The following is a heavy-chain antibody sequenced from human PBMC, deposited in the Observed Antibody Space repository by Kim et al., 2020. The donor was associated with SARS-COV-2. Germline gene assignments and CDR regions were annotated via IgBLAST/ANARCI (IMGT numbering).Heavy chain of an antibody. J-gene: IGHJ3*02. Sequence: GGSLRLSCAASGFTFSDYYMSWIRQAPGKGLEWVSYISSSGSTIYYADSVKGRFTISRDNAKNSLYLQMNSLRAEDTAVYYCARVKVTTVVNRPPFDAFDIWGQGTMVTVSS. CDR2: ISSSGSTI. D-gene: IGHD4-17*01. V-gene: IGHV3-11*01. CDR1: GFTFSDYY. CDR3: ARVKVTTVVNRPPFDAFDI.